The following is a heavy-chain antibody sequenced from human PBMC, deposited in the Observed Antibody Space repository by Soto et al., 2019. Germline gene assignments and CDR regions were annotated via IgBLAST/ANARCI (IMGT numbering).Heavy chain of an antibody. CDR3: ARVASPGYCTNGVCHIDY. V-gene: IGHV4-4*02. CDR1: GGSISSSNW. Sequence: SETLSLTCAVSGGSISSSNWWSWVRQPPGKGLEWIGEIYHSGSTNYNPSLKSRVTISVDKSKNQFSLKLSSVTAADTAVYYCARVASPGYCTNGVCHIDYWGQGTLVTVSS. D-gene: IGHD2-8*01. CDR2: IYHSGST. J-gene: IGHJ4*02.